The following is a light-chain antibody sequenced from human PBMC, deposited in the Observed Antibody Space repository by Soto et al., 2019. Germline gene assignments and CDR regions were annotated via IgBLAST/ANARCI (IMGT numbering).Light chain of an antibody. CDR2: GNS. J-gene: IGLJ2*01. CDR1: SSNIGAGYD. CDR3: QSREV. Sequence: QSVLTQPPSVSGAPGQRVTISCTGSSSNIGAGYDVHWYQQLPGTAPKLLIYGNSNRPSGVPDRFSGSKSGTSAPLAITGLQAEDEADYYCQSREVFGGGTKVTVL. V-gene: IGLV1-40*01.